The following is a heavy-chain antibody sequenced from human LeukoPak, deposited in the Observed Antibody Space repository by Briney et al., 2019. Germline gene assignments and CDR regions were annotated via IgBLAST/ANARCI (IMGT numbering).Heavy chain of an antibody. D-gene: IGHD3-16*01. V-gene: IGHV3-7*01. CDR2: IKHNGDEL. J-gene: IGHJ4*02. CDR1: GFTFSSYW. CDR3: ARELRTFDS. Sequence: GGSLTLSCAASGFTFSSYWMTWVRQAPGKGLEWVANIKHNGDELNYVDSVEDRFTISRDNAKNSLYLHMTDLRAEDTAVYYCARELRTFDSWGQGTLVTVSS.